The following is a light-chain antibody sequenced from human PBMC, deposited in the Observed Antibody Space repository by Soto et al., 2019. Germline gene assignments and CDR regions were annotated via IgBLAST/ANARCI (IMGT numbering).Light chain of an antibody. CDR1: HGVSGW. Sequence: IQMTQSPSSVSASVGDTVTLSCQTSHGVSGWLAWYQQKPGKAPTLLIYTVSNLQSGVPSRFSGSGSGTDFSLTITNLQPEDVATYFGQQGKTLPFTFGPGTKVEVK. J-gene: IGKJ3*01. CDR2: TVS. CDR3: QQGKTLPFT. V-gene: IGKV1-12*01.